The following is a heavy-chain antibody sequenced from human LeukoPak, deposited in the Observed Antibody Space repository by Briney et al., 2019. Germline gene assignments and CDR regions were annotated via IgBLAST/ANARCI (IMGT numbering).Heavy chain of an antibody. J-gene: IGHJ4*02. CDR2: ISGSGGST. Sequence: GGSLRLSCAASGFTFSSYAMSWVRQAPGKGLEWASAISGSGGSTYYADSVKGRFTISRDNSKNTLYLQMNSLRAEDTAVYYCAKDPLYSSSWYTDYWGQGTLVTVSS. CDR3: AKDPLYSSSWYTDY. V-gene: IGHV3-23*01. CDR1: GFTFSSYA. D-gene: IGHD6-13*01.